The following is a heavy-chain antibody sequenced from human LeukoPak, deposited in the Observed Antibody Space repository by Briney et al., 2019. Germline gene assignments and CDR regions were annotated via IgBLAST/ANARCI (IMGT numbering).Heavy chain of an antibody. V-gene: IGHV4-4*09. D-gene: IGHD3-10*01. Sequence: PSETLSLTCTVSGGSISSYYWSWIRQPPGKGLEWIGYIYTSGSTNYNPSLKSRVTISVDTSKNQFSLKLSSVTAADTAVYYCARHRFGELPDYWGQGTLVTVSS. CDR2: IYTSGST. J-gene: IGHJ4*02. CDR3: ARHRFGELPDY. CDR1: GGSISSYY.